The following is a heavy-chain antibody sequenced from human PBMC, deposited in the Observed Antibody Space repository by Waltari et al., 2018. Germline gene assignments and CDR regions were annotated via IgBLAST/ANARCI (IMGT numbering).Heavy chain of an antibody. CDR2: GHGSGRT. J-gene: IGHJ5*02. CDR3: ARDRGRGLYLDT. V-gene: IGHV4-4*02. D-gene: IGHD2-15*01. CDR1: GDSMSRNNF. Sequence: QFQLQESRPRLVKPSWTLSPRCAVSGDSMSRNNFCSWVRQSPQRGMEWIGEGHGSGRTNYNPSFATRVTMSLDTSNSQFSLMVNVATAADTAIFYCARDRGRGLYLDTWGPGTLVTV.